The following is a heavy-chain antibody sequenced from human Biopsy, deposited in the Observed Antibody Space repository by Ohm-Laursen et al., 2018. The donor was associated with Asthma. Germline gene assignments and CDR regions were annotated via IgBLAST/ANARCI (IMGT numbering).Heavy chain of an antibody. Sequence: PTQTLTLTSSFSGFSLINSGVGVGWIRQPPGKAPEWLALIYGNDDRDYSQSLKSGLTITKDTSRRQVVLKMTNMDPVDTGTYFCARAVQSDDFVTGYYNSYFDFWGQGSLVSVSS. V-gene: IGHV2-5*01. CDR1: GFSLINSGVG. D-gene: IGHD3-9*01. J-gene: IGHJ4*01. CDR2: IYGNDDR. CDR3: ARAVQSDDFVTGYYNSYFDF.